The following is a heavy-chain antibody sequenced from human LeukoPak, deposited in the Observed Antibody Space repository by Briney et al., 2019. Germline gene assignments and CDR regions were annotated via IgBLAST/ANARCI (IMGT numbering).Heavy chain of an antibody. CDR3: ARGQAGHLNFDY. Sequence: GGSLRLSCAASGFTFSSYSMNWVRQAPGKGLEWVSSISSSSSYIYYADSVKGRFTISRDNAKNSLYLQMNSLKAEDTAVYYCARGQAGHLNFDYWGQGTLVTVSS. CDR2: ISSSSSYI. V-gene: IGHV3-21*01. CDR1: GFTFSSYS. J-gene: IGHJ4*02. D-gene: IGHD6-13*01.